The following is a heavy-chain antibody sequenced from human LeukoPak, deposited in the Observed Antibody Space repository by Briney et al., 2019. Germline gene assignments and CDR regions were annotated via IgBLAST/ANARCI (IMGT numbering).Heavy chain of an antibody. CDR2: IKQDGSEK. Sequence: GGSLRLSCAASGFTFSSYWMSWVRQAPGKGLEWVANIKQDGSEKYYVDSVKGRFTISRDIAKNSLYLQMNSLRAEDTAVYYCARERLPAANNWFDPWGQGTLVTVSS. D-gene: IGHD2-2*01. CDR1: GFTFSSYW. V-gene: IGHV3-7*01. CDR3: ARERLPAANNWFDP. J-gene: IGHJ5*02.